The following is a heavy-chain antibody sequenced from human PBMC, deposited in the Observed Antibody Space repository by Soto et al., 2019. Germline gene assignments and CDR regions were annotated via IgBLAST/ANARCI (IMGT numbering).Heavy chain of an antibody. CDR1: GFTVNSNY. Sequence: GGSLRLSCTASGFTVNSNYMTWVRQAPGKGLEWVSVIYTGGTTYYADSVKGRFTISRDNSKNTLYLQMNTLRAEDTAVYYCARDSCPVPPCYFDYWGLGTLVTVSS. D-gene: IGHD4-17*01. V-gene: IGHV3-66*01. J-gene: IGHJ4*02. CDR3: ARDSCPVPPCYFDY. CDR2: IYTGGTT.